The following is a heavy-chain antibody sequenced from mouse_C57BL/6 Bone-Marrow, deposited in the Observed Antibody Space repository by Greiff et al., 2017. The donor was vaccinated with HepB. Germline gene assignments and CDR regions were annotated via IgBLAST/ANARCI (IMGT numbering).Heavy chain of an antibody. J-gene: IGHJ2*01. CDR2: ISDGGSYT. V-gene: IGHV5-4*01. CDR1: GFTFSSYA. CDR3: ARDQNTTVVDY. Sequence: EVQVVESGGGLVKPGGSLKLSCAASGFTFSSYAMSWVRQTPEKRLEWVATISDGGSYTYYPDNVKGRFTISRDNAKNNLYLQMSHLKSEDTAMYYCARDQNTTVVDYWGQGTTLTVSS. D-gene: IGHD1-1*01.